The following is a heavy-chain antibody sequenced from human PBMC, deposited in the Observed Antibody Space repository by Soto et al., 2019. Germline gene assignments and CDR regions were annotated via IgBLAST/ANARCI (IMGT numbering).Heavy chain of an antibody. CDR3: ARCSSSWAFDY. V-gene: IGHV4-39*01. Sequence: QVQLQESGPRLLKPSETLSLSCTVSGGSISTSGYYWAWIRQPPGKGLEWIGNIYYTGSTYYNPSLERRLVMSVDTSKKQFSLRLNSVTAADTAVYYCARCSSSWAFDYWGQGTLVAVSS. D-gene: IGHD6-13*01. J-gene: IGHJ4*02. CDR2: IYYTGST. CDR1: GGSISTSGYY.